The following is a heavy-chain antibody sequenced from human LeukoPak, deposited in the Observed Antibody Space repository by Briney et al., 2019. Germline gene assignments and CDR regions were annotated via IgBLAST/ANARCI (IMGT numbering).Heavy chain of an antibody. J-gene: IGHJ4*01. D-gene: IGHD6-19*01. CDR3: ARDRMSGSGWLKEGSRVAYFDY. Sequence: GGSLRLSCAASGFTFSSYAMHWVRQAPGKGLEWVAVILYDGSNKYYADSVKGRFTISRDNSKNTPYLQMNSLRAEDTAVYYCARDRMSGSGWLKEGSRVAYFDYWGQGTLVTVSS. CDR1: GFTFSSYA. V-gene: IGHV3-30*04. CDR2: ILYDGSNK.